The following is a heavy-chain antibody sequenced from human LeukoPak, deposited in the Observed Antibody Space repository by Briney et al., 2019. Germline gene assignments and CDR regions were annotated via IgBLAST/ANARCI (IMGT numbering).Heavy chain of an antibody. CDR2: IYTSGST. Sequence: SETLSLTCTVSGGSISSYYWSWIRQPAGKGLEWIGRIYTSGSTNYNPSLKSRVTMSVDTSKNQFSLKLSSVTAADTAVYYCARGPTYYYDSTFDIWGQGTMVTVSS. V-gene: IGHV4-4*07. CDR1: GGSISSYY. D-gene: IGHD3-22*01. CDR3: ARGPTYYYDSTFDI. J-gene: IGHJ3*02.